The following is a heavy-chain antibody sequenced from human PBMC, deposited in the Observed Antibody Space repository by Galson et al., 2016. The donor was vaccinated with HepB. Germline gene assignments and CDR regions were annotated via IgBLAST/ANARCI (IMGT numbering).Heavy chain of an antibody. CDR3: ARAVLRNGSGWGRALDI. Sequence: LRLSCAASGFTFNSYNMNWVRRTPGKGLEWISYITTTGGTIYYADSVKGRFTISKDNAKNSLYLQLNSLRVEDTAMYYCARAVLRNGSGWGRALDIWGQGTMVTVSS. J-gene: IGHJ3*02. CDR2: ITTTGGTI. D-gene: IGHD6-19*01. V-gene: IGHV3-48*04. CDR1: GFTFNSYN.